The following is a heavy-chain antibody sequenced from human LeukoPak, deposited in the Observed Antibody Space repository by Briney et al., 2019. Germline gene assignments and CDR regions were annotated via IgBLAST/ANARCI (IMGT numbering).Heavy chain of an antibody. Sequence: GRSLRLSCAASGFTFSSYAMHWVRQAPGKGLEWVAVISYDGSNKYYADSVKGRFTISRDNSKNTLYLQMNSLRADDTAVYYCARGGVGDLQKDYGDFFVVFDAFDIWGQGTMVTVSS. J-gene: IGHJ3*02. CDR1: GFTFSSYA. CDR3: ARGGVGDLQKDYGDFFVVFDAFDI. V-gene: IGHV3-30-3*01. D-gene: IGHD4-17*01. CDR2: ISYDGSNK.